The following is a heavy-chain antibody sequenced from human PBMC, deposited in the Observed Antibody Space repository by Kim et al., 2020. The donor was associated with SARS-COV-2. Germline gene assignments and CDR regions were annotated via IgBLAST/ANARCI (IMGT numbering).Heavy chain of an antibody. J-gene: IGHJ5*02. CDR2: MNPNSGNT. CDR1: GYTFTSYD. D-gene: IGHD2-15*01. CDR3: ARPPSGPKRTNNWFDP. Sequence: ASVKVSCKASGYTFTSYDINWVRQATGQGLEWMGWMNPNSGNTGYAQKFQGRVTMTRNTSISTAYMELSSLRSEDTAVYYCARPPSGPKRTNNWFDPWGQGTLVTVSS. V-gene: IGHV1-8*01.